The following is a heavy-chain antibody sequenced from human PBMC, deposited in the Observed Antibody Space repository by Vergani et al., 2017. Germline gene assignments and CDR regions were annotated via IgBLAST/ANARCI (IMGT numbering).Heavy chain of an antibody. CDR2: IWYDGSNK. V-gene: IGHV3-33*01. CDR3: ARDSAGDGSGWYLDY. Sequence: QVQLVESGGGVVQPGRSLRLSCAASGFTFSSYGMHWVRQAPGKGLEWVAVIWYDGSNKYYADSVKGRFTISRDNSKNTLYLQMNSLRAEDTAVYYCARDSAGDGSGWYLDYWGQGTLVTVSS. J-gene: IGHJ4*02. D-gene: IGHD6-19*01. CDR1: GFTFSSYG.